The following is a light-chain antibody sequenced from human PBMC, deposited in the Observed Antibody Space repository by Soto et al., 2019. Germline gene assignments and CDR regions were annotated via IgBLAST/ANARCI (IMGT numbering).Light chain of an antibody. CDR2: GAS. CDR3: QQYSNWPLT. Sequence: EIVMTQSPATLSVSPGEGATLSCRASQSVSSNLAWYQQKPGQAPRLLIFGASTRATGIPARFSGSGSGAEFSLTISGLQSEDFAIYYCQQYSNWPLTFGGGTKVGIK. J-gene: IGKJ4*01. V-gene: IGKV3-15*01. CDR1: QSVSSN.